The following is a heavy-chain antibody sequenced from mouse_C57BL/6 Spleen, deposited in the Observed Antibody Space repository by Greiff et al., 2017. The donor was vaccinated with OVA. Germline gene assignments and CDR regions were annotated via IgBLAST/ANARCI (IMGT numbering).Heavy chain of an antibody. CDR1: GFTFSSYA. D-gene: IGHD1-1*01. V-gene: IGHV5-4*01. CDR2: ISDGGSYT. CDR3: ASLYY. J-gene: IGHJ2*01. Sequence: EVQVVESGGGLVKPGGSLKLSCAASGFTFSSYAMSWVRQTPEKRLEWVATISDGGSYTYYPDNVKGRFTISRDNAKNNLYLQMSHLKSEDTAMYYCASLYYWGQGTTLTVSS.